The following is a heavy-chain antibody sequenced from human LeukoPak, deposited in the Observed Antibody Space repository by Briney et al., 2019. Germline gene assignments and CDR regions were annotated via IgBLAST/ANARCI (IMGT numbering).Heavy chain of an antibody. CDR2: IHSGGST. J-gene: IGHJ4*02. CDR1: GFIVSSKY. CDR3: ARMGLWRGAGGWSYFVY. Sequence: GGSLRLSCATSGFIVSSKYMIWVRQAPGKGLEWVSVIHSGGSTYSADSVKGRFTISRDNSKNALYLQMNSLRPEDTAVYYCARMGLWRGAGGWSYFVYWGQGTLVTVSS. D-gene: IGHD1-14*01. V-gene: IGHV3-66*02.